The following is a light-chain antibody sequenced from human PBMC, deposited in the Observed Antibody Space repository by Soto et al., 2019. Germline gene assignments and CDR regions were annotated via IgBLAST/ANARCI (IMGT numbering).Light chain of an antibody. CDR2: GGS. J-gene: IGKJ1*01. V-gene: IGKV3-20*01. CDR3: QQYYSSRT. Sequence: EIVLTQSPGTVSFSPGERATLSCRASQSVGSRWLAWYQQKPGQAPRVLIYGGSNRATGIPDRFSGSGSGTKFHLTISRLEPEDFTMYYCQQYYSSRTFGQGTKVEMK. CDR1: QSVGSRW.